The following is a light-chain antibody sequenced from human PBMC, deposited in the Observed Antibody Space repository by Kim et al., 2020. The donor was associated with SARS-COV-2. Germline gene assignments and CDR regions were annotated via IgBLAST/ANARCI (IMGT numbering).Light chain of an antibody. CDR2: NSK. CDR1: QYIAVW. CDR3: QQANNFPLT. V-gene: IGKV1-12*01. Sequence: SSVGDRVTVTCRASQYIAVWLAWYQQKPGKAPKLLIYNSKDLQSGVPSRFSGSGTGTDFTLTITNLQPEDAATYYCQQANNFPLTFGGGTKVDIK. J-gene: IGKJ4*01.